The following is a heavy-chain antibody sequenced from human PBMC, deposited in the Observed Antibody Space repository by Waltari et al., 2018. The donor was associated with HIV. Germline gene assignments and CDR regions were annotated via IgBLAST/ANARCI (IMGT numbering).Heavy chain of an antibody. J-gene: IGHJ4*02. CDR3: ARRIGVPTRNLNY. V-gene: IGHV5-51*03. CDR1: GYRFTTYW. D-gene: IGHD2-2*01. CDR2: RYPGAADT. Sequence: EVQLVQAGAEVKKPGESLKISCKGSGYRFTTYWIGWVRQMPGKGLEWMGIRYPGAADTRFCPSFHGQVTISADTSISTAYLQLSSLNASHTAMYYCARRIGVPTRNLNYWGQGTLVIVSS.